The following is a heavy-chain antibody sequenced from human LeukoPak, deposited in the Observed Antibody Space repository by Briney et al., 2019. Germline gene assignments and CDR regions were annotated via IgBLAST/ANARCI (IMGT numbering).Heavy chain of an antibody. J-gene: IGHJ5*02. CDR3: ARLPAAINGYFDP. CDR1: RFTFSSYA. Sequence: PGGSLRLSCAASRFTFSSYAMSWVRQAPGKGVEWVSAISGGGAGTYYADSVKGRFTISRDNSKNTLYLQMYSLRAEDTAVYYCARLPAAINGYFDPWGQGTLVTVSS. V-gene: IGHV3-23*01. D-gene: IGHD2-2*01. CDR2: ISGGGAGT.